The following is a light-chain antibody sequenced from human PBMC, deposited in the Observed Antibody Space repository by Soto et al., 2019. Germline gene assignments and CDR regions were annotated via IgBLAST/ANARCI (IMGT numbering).Light chain of an antibody. V-gene: IGKV1-5*01. CDR3: QQYKSYSGT. J-gene: IGKJ1*01. CDR2: DAC. Sequence: DIQMTQSPSTLSASVGDRVTITCRASQSISSWLAWYQQKPGKAPKLLIYDACSLESGVPSRFSGSGSGTEFTLTIDSLQSDDFANYYCQQYKSYSGTLVQGTKVEIK. CDR1: QSISSW.